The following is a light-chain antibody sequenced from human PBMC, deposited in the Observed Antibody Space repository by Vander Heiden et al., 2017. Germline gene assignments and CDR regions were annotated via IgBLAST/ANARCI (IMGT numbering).Light chain of an antibody. J-gene: IGKJ3*01. CDR2: GAS. V-gene: IGKV3-15*01. Sequence: EIVMTQSPATLSVSPGERATLSCRASQSVSSNLAWYQPKPGQAPRLLIYGASTRATGIPARFSGSGSGTEFTLTISSLQSEDFAVYYCQQYNNWPPLFTFGHGTKVDIK. CDR3: QQYNNWPPLFT. CDR1: QSVSSN.